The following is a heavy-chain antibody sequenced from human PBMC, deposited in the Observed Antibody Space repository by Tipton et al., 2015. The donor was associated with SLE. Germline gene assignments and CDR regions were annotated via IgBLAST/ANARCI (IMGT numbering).Heavy chain of an antibody. CDR3: ARVGNYDLDY. D-gene: IGHD3-3*01. J-gene: IGHJ4*02. CDR1: GGSISSSSYY. V-gene: IGHV4-39*07. CDR2: IYYSGST. Sequence: TLSLTCTVSGGSISSSSYYWGWIRQPPGKGLEWIGSIYYSGSTYYNPSLKSRVTISVDTSKKQFSLKLSSVTAADTAVYYCARVGNYDLDYWGQGTQVTVSS.